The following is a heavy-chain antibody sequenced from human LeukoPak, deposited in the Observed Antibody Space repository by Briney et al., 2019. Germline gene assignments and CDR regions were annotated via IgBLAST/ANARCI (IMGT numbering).Heavy chain of an antibody. CDR2: IIPIFGTA. J-gene: IGHJ5*02. CDR1: GGTFSSYA. V-gene: IGHV1-69*13. Sequence: SVKVSCKASGGTFSSYAISWVRQAPGQGLEWMGGIIPIFGTANYAQKFQGRVTITADESTSTAYMELSSLRSEDTAVYYCARDGDYYDSSGYPPGLWFDPWGQGTLVTVSS. CDR3: ARDGDYYDSSGYPPGLWFDP. D-gene: IGHD3-22*01.